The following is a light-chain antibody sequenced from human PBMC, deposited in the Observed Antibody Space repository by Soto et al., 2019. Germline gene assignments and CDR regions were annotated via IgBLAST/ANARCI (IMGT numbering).Light chain of an antibody. CDR3: ATWDDSQHGYV. CDR2: TSN. CDR1: NSNIGNNK. J-gene: IGLJ1*01. Sequence: QAVVTQPPSASGTPGQRVTITYSGSNSNIGNNKVNWYQQLPGTAPKLLIYTSNQRPSGVPDRFSGSKSGTSASLAISGLQSEDEADYYCATWDDSQHGYVFGTGTKLTVL. V-gene: IGLV1-44*01.